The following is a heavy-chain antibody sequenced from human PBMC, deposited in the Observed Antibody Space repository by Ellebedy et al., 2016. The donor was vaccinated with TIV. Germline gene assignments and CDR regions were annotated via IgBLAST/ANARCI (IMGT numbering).Heavy chain of an antibody. V-gene: IGHV5-51*01. CDR1: GYRFTSYW. D-gene: IGHD4-23*01. CDR3: ATHYGGGGHDGFDI. J-gene: IGHJ3*02. CDR2: IYPGDDGT. Sequence: GESLKISCQGSGYRFTSYWIGWVRQMPGKGLEWMGIIYPGDDGTRYSPSFQGQVTISADKSSSTAYLQWSSLKASDTAMYYCATHYGGGGHDGFDIWGQGTTVIVSS.